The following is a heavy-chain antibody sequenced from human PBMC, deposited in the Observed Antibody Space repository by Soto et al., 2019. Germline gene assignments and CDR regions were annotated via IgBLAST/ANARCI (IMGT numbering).Heavy chain of an antibody. Sequence: SVKVSCKASGFTFTSSAMQWVRQARGQRLEWIGWIVVGSGNTNYAQKFQERVTITRDMSTSTAYMELSSLRSEDTAVFYCAAVPMFYDFWSGYYAFDIWGQGTMVTVSS. CDR1: GFTFTSSA. V-gene: IGHV1-58*02. CDR3: AAVPMFYDFWSGYYAFDI. D-gene: IGHD3-3*01. J-gene: IGHJ3*02. CDR2: IVVGSGNT.